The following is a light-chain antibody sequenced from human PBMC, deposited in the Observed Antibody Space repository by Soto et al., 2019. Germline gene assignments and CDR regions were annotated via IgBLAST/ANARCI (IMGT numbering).Light chain of an antibody. CDR1: QSISSY. Sequence: DIQMTQSPSSLSASVGDRVTITCRASQSISSYLNWYQQKPGKAPKFLIYAASSLQSGVPSRFSGSGSGTDFTLTITSLQPEDFATYYCQQSFSSLLTFGQGTRLETK. V-gene: IGKV1-39*01. CDR3: QQSFSSLLT. J-gene: IGKJ5*01. CDR2: AAS.